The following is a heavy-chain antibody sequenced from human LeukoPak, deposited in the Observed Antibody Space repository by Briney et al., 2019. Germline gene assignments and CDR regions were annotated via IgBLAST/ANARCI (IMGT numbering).Heavy chain of an antibody. CDR1: GFTFSSYA. CDR2: ISGSGGST. D-gene: IGHD3-22*01. CDR3: AKASAMVVVVSKHFDY. Sequence: GGSLRLSCAASGFTFSSYAMSWVRQAPGKGLEWVSAISGSGGSTYYADSVKGRFTISRDNSKNTLYLQMNSLRAEDTAVYYCAKASAMVVVVSKHFDYWGQGTLVTVSS. V-gene: IGHV3-23*01. J-gene: IGHJ4*02.